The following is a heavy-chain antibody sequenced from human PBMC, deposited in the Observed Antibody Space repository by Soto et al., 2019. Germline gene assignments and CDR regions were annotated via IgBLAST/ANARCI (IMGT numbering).Heavy chain of an antibody. V-gene: IGHV3-9*01. D-gene: IGHD6-13*01. CDR1: GFTFDDYA. CDR2: ISWNSGSI. CDR3: AKGRRGPSSMYYYYMDV. J-gene: IGHJ6*03. Sequence: EVQLVESGGGLVQPGRSLRLSCAASGFTFDDYAMHWVRQAPGKGLEWVSGISWNSGSIGYADSVKGRFTISRDNAKKSLDLQMNSLRAEDTALYYCAKGRRGPSSMYYYYMDVCGKGTTVAVCS.